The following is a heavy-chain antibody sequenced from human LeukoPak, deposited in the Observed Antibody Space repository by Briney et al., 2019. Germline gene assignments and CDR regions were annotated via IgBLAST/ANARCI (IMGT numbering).Heavy chain of an antibody. Sequence: GASVKASCKTSNYTFTNYGITWVRQASGQGLEWMGWISAYTGITSFAQKFQGRVTMTTDTSTSTAYMELRSLRSDDTAVYYCARDLIYTTSWYDHWGQGTPVTVSS. CDR1: NYTFTNYG. J-gene: IGHJ5*02. V-gene: IGHV1-18*01. CDR3: ARDLIYTTSWYDH. CDR2: ISAYTGIT. D-gene: IGHD2-2*01.